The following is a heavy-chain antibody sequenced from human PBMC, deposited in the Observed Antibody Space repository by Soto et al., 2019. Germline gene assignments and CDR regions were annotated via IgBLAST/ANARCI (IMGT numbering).Heavy chain of an antibody. CDR3: ARRQIPPPTRGAANARGGMDV. CDR1: GFTFNNYG. D-gene: IGHD6-13*01. Sequence: PGGSLRLSCAASGFTFNNYGMHWVRQAPGKGLEWLAVIWNDGSNNYYANSVKGRFTISRDNSKNTLYLQMSSLRAEDPAVYYFARRQIPPPTRGAANARGGMDVWGQGTTVTVSS. J-gene: IGHJ6*02. CDR2: IWNDGSNN. V-gene: IGHV3-33*01.